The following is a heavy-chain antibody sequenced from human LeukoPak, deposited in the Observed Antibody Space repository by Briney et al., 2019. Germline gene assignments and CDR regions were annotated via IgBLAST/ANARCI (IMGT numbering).Heavy chain of an antibody. V-gene: IGHV4-39*07. D-gene: IGHD4-23*01. Sequence: SETLSLTCTVSGGSISSSSYYWGWIRQPPGKGLEWIGSIYYSGGTDYNPSLKSRVTISMDTSKNQFSLKLRSVTAADTAVYYCVRGGNDYGYYFNYWGQGTLVTVSS. J-gene: IGHJ4*02. CDR1: GGSISSSSYY. CDR2: IYYSGGT. CDR3: VRGGNDYGYYFNY.